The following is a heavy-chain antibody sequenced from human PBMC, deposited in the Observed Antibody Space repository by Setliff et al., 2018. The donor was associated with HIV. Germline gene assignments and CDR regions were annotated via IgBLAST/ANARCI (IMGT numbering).Heavy chain of an antibody. V-gene: IGHV1-2*02. Sequence: ASVKVSCKASGYSFTGYYMNWMRQAPGQGLEWMGWINSNSGGTNYAQKFQGRVTVTRDTSISTAYMGLSRLRSDDTAVYYCARVNPFLYYYDTSGHSGAFDIWGQGTVVTV. CDR3: ARVNPFLYYYDTSGHSGAFDI. D-gene: IGHD3-22*01. CDR1: GYSFTGYY. CDR2: INSNSGGT. J-gene: IGHJ3*02.